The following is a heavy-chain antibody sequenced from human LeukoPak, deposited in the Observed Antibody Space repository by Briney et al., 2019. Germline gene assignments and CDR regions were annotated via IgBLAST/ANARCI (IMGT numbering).Heavy chain of an antibody. CDR3: AKSFLRYYYGSGTQGGGDY. J-gene: IGHJ4*02. Sequence: PGGSLRLSCAASGFTFSSYAMSWVRQAPGKGLEWVSAISGSGGSTYYADSVKGRFTISRDNSKNTLYLQMNSLRAEDTAVYYCAKSFLRYYYGSGTQGGGDYWGQGTLVTVSS. D-gene: IGHD3-10*01. V-gene: IGHV3-23*01. CDR1: GFTFSSYA. CDR2: ISGSGGST.